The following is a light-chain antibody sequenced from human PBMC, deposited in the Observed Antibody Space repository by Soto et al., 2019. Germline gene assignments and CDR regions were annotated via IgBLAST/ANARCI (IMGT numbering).Light chain of an antibody. CDR2: EDN. J-gene: IGLJ3*02. CDR3: QSYDSSNRWV. V-gene: IGLV6-57*03. CDR1: SGSIASNY. Sequence: NFMLTQPHSVSESPGKTVTISCTRRSGSIASNYVQWYQQRPGSAPTTVIYEDNQRPSGVPDRFSGSIDSSSNSASLTISGLKTEDEADYYCQSYDSSNRWVFGGGTKVTVL.